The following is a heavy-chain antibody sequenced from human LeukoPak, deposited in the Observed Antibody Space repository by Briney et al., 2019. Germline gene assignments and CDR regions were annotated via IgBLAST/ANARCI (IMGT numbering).Heavy chain of an antibody. D-gene: IGHD3-22*01. CDR2: INHSGST. CDR1: GGSFSGYY. J-gene: IGHJ5*02. CDR3: APPKYYDSSGYYT. V-gene: IGHV4-34*01. Sequence: PSETLSLTCAVYGGSFSGYYCSWIRQPPGKGLEWIGEINHSGSTNYNPSLKSRVTISVDTSKNQFSLKLSSVTAADTAVYYCAPPKYYDSSGYYTWGQGTLVTVSS.